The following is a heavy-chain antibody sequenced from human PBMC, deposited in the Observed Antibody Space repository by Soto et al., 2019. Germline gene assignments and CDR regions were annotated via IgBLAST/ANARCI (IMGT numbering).Heavy chain of an antibody. D-gene: IGHD3-3*01. CDR2: IYYSGDT. CDR1: GGSIGSSAYY. J-gene: IGHJ4*02. CDR3: VASSTYVFSVEAYFDY. Sequence: SETLSLTCGVSGGSIGSSAYYWGCVRQSPGRGLEWIGSIYYSGDTYEDPSLKSRVTMSLDKSKNQFSLKLTSMTAADTAVYYCVASSTYVFSVEAYFDYWGQGTLVTVSS. V-gene: IGHV4-39*01.